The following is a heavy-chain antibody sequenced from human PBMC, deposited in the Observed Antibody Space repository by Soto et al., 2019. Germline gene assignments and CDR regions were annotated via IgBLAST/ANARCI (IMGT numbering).Heavy chain of an antibody. CDR2: ISGSGGST. Sequence: EVQLLESGGGLVQPGGSLRLSCAASGFTFSSYAMSWVRQAPGKGLEWVSAISGSGGSTYYADSEKGWFTISRYNSKNTLSLQMNSLRAEDTAVYSSAKDRERYDYVWGSYQIDYWGQGTLVTVSS. CDR1: GFTFSSYA. J-gene: IGHJ4*02. V-gene: IGHV3-23*01. D-gene: IGHD3-16*02. CDR3: AKDRERYDYVWGSYQIDY.